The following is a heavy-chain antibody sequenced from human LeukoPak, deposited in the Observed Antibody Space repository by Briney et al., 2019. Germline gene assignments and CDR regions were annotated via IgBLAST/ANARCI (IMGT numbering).Heavy chain of an antibody. Sequence: SETLSLTCTVSGGSISSSSYYWGWIRQPPGKGLEWIGSIYYSGSTYYNPCLKSRVTISVDTSKNQFSLKLSSVTAADTAVYYCARDPAGTWPFDIWGQGTMVTVSS. V-gene: IGHV4-39*07. J-gene: IGHJ3*02. CDR3: ARDPAGTWPFDI. D-gene: IGHD6-13*01. CDR2: IYYSGST. CDR1: GGSISSSSYY.